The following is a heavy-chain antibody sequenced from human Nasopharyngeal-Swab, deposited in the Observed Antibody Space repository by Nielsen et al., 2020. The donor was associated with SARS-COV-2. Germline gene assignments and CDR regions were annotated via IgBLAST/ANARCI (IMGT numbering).Heavy chain of an antibody. CDR3: ARVNPISGSYYDAIDI. CDR2: IRSKVNSYAT. Sequence: GGSLRLSCAASGFSFSVSSLNWVRQASRKGLEWVGRIRSKVNSYATTYGVSVKGRFTISRDDSKNAAYLQMNSLKTEDTAVYYCARVNPISGSYYDAIDIWGQGTMVTVSS. CDR1: GFSFSVSS. J-gene: IGHJ3*02. D-gene: IGHD1-26*01. V-gene: IGHV3-73*01.